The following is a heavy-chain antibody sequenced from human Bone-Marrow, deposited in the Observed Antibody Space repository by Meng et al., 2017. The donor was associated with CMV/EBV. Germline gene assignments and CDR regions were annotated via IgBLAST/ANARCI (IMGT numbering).Heavy chain of an antibody. D-gene: IGHD3-3*01. V-gene: IGHV4-34*11. CDR2: IYYSGST. CDR3: ARDNGGYYDFWSGYYYFDY. J-gene: IGHJ4*02. Sequence: SETLSLTCAVYGGSFSGYYWSWIRQPPGKGLEWIGYIYYSGSTNYNPSLKSRVTISVDTSKNQFSLKLSSVTAADTAVYYCARDNGGYYDFWSGYYYFDYWGQGTLVTVSS. CDR1: GGSFSGYY.